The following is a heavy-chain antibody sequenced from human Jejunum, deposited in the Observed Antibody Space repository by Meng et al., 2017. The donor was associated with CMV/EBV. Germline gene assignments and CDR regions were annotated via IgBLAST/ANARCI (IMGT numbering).Heavy chain of an antibody. CDR3: ARHQNGGTYPLDY. J-gene: IGHJ4*02. D-gene: IGHD3-16*02. Sequence: VRLQGSGPGLGKPSETLSLTCAVSGGSISTYYWSWIRQPPGKGLEWIGNNYYSGSTNYNPSLARRVTISVDSSKNQFSLKLSSVTAADTAVYYCARHQNGGTYPLDYWGQGTLVTVSS. CDR1: GGSISTYY. V-gene: IGHV4-59*08. CDR2: NYYSGST.